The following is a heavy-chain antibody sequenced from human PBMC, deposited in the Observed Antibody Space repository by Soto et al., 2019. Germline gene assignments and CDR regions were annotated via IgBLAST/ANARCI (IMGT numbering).Heavy chain of an antibody. CDR3: ARSAGPSSHYFDY. D-gene: IGHD6-6*01. V-gene: IGHV3-7*01. CDR2: IKEDGSDK. CDR1: GFTFSSYW. J-gene: IGHJ4*02. Sequence: EVQLVESGGGLVQPGGSLRLSCAASGFTFSSYWMSWVRQAPGKGREWVANIKEDGSDKYYVDSVKGRFTISRDNAKNSLYLQMNSLRAEDTAVYYCARSAGPSSHYFDYWGQGTLVTVSS.